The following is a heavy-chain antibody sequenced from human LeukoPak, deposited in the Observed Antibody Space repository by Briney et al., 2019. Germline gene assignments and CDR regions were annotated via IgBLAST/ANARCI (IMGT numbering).Heavy chain of an antibody. J-gene: IGHJ4*02. CDR2: INRSGST. V-gene: IGHV4-34*01. CDR1: GGYFSGYY. CDR3: ARGRFTISD. D-gene: IGHD3-9*01. Sequence: SETLSLTCAVYGGYFSGYYWSWIRQPPGKGLEWIGEINRSGSTNYNPSLKSRVTISVDTSKNQFSLKLSSVTAADTAVYYCARGRFTISDWGQGTLVTVSS.